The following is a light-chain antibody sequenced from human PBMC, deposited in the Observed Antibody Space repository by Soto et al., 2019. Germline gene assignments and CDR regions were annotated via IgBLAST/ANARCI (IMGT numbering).Light chain of an antibody. J-gene: IGKJ1*01. CDR2: AIS. Sequence: ENVLTQSPGPLSLSPGQRATLSCRASHTISSSYLAWYQQKPGQAPRLLIYAISDRATGVPDRFRGSGSGTDFTLTITRLEPEDFAVYFCQQYDSSPRTFGQGTKVEIK. CDR1: HTISSSY. CDR3: QQYDSSPRT. V-gene: IGKV3-20*01.